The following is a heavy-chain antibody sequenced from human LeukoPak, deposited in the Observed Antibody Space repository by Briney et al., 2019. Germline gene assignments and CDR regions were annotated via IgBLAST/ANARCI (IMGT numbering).Heavy chain of an antibody. CDR2: INHSGNT. Sequence: SESLSLTCAVYGGSFSGYYWSWIRQPPGKGLEWIGEINHSGNTNYNPSLKSRLTISIDTSNNQFSLKLSSVTAADTAVYYCTRGGGWYPSDSWGQGTLVTVSS. CDR1: GGSFSGYY. CDR3: TRGGGWYPSDS. J-gene: IGHJ4*02. D-gene: IGHD6-19*01. V-gene: IGHV4-34*01.